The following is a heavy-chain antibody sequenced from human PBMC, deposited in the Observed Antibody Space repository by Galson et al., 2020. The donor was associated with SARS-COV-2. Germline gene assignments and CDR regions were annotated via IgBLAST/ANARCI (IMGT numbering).Heavy chain of an antibody. CDR1: GFTFDDYA. CDR3: ATIASYQLLAFDI. V-gene: IGHV3-9*01. J-gene: IGHJ3*02. D-gene: IGHD2-2*01. CDR2: ISWNSGSI. Sequence: GGSLRLSCAASGFTFDDYAMHWVRQAPGKGPEWVSGISWNSGSIGYADSVKGRFTISRDNAKNSLYLQMNSLRAEDTALYYCATIASYQLLAFDIWGQGTMVTVSS.